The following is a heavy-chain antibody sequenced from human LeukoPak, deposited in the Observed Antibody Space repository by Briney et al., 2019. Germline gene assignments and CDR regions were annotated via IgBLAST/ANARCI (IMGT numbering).Heavy chain of an antibody. Sequence: GGSLRLSCSVSGFTFSTYVMHWVRQAPGKGLEYVSAISSNGDNTYYADSVKGRFTISRDNSKNTLYLQMSSLRADDTAVYYSSPGPGHWGQGTLVTASS. V-gene: IGHV3-64D*06. J-gene: IGHJ4*02. CDR1: GFTFSTYV. D-gene: IGHD3-10*01. CDR2: ISSNGDNT. CDR3: SPGPGH.